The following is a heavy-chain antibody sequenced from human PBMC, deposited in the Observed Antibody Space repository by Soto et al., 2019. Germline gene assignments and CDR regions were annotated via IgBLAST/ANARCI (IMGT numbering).Heavy chain of an antibody. CDR2: INSDGSDT. CDR3: SSDWLSYAGSYLRY. J-gene: IGHJ4*01. V-gene: IGHV3-74*03. Sequence: EVQLVESGGGLVQAGGSLRLSCAASGYPFSTYWMHWVRQAPGKGLVWVSRINSDGSDTEYAGSVKGRFAISRDNAKSVLYLQMVSLGAEDTAVYFCSSDWLSYAGSYLRYWGHGTLVTVSS. D-gene: IGHD1-26*01. CDR1: GYPFSTYW.